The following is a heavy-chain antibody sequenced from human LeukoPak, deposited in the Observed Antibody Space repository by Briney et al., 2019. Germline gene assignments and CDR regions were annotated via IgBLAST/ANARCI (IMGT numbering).Heavy chain of an antibody. J-gene: IGHJ4*02. Sequence: TETLSLTCTVSGGSLSSSSYYWGWIRQPPGKGLEWIGSIYYSGSTYYNPSLKSRVTISVDTSKNQFSLKLSSVTAADTAVYYCARLPYTFDYGDSTYYFDYWGQGTLVTVSS. CDR3: ARLPYTFDYGDSTYYFDY. CDR1: GGSLSSSSYY. V-gene: IGHV4-39*01. D-gene: IGHD4-17*01. CDR2: IYYSGST.